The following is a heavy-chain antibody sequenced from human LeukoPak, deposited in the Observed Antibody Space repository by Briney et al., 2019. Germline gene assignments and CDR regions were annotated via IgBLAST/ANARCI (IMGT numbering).Heavy chain of an antibody. Sequence: GGSLRLSCVASGFTFSSCWMHWVRQDPRKGLVWVSRINGDGRNINYADSVRGRFTISRDNAKNTLYLQMNSLRAEDTAVFYCARDSGYNAFDIWGQGTMVTVSS. J-gene: IGHJ3*02. CDR3: ARDSGYNAFDI. CDR2: INGDGRNI. CDR1: GFTFSSCW. V-gene: IGHV3-74*01. D-gene: IGHD5-12*01.